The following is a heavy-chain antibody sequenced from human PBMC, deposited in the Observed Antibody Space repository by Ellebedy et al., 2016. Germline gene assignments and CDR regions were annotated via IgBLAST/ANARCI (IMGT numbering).Heavy chain of an antibody. CDR2: IHYSGST. CDR3: ARHSTHSGTHPRPFDY. D-gene: IGHD1-26*01. J-gene: IGHJ4*02. V-gene: IGHV4-39*01. CDR1: GGSISSSNCY. Sequence: SETLSLXCTVSGGSISSSNCYWGWIRQPPGKGLEWIATIHYSGSTYYKPSLKSRVTISVDTSKNQFSLRLTSVTAADTAVYYCARHSTHSGTHPRPFDYWGQGTLVTVSA.